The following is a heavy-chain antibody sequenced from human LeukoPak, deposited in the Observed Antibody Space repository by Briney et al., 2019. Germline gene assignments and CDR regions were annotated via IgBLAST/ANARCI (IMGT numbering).Heavy chain of an antibody. V-gene: IGHV3-23*01. CDR3: TKDPYYGSRTLYPTFDD. D-gene: IGHD3-10*01. J-gene: IGHJ4*02. Sequence: GGSLRLSCAVSGFTFSNYAMSWVRQAPGKGLEWVSSISGNSDTTYYPDSVRGRFTISRDNAKSTLFLQMSSLRAEDTALYYCTKDPYYGSRTLYPTFDDWGQGTLVTVSS. CDR2: ISGNSDTT. CDR1: GFTFSNYA.